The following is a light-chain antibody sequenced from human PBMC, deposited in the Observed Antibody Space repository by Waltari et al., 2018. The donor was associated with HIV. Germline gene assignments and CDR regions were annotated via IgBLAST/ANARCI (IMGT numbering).Light chain of an antibody. V-gene: IGLV1-47*01. J-gene: IGLJ3*02. Sequence: QSVLTQPPSASGPPGQRVTISCSGSSSNIRSNYVYWYQQLPGTTPRLLIYRNYQGPSGVPDRFSGSKSGTSASLAISGLRSEDEADYYCATWDDSLSVWVFGGGTKLTVL. CDR1: SSNIRSNY. CDR2: RNY. CDR3: ATWDDSLSVWV.